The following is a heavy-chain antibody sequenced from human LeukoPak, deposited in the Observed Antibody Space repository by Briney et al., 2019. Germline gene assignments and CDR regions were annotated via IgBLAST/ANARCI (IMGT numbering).Heavy chain of an antibody. Sequence: ASVKVSCKASGYTFTSYYMHWVRQAPGQGLEWMGIINPSGGSTNYAQKLQGRVTMTTDTSTSTAYMELRSLRSDDTAVYYCARERSGYDYAYYYYYMDVWGKGTTVTISS. CDR1: GYTFTSYY. D-gene: IGHD5-12*01. J-gene: IGHJ6*03. CDR3: ARERSGYDYAYYYYYMDV. V-gene: IGHV1-46*01. CDR2: INPSGGST.